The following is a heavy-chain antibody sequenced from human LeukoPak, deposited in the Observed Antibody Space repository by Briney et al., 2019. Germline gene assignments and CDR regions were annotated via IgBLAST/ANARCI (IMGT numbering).Heavy chain of an antibody. CDR3: ARDRTTVTNYFDY. J-gene: IGHJ4*02. D-gene: IGHD4-17*01. V-gene: IGHV1-18*01. Sequence: ASVKVSCKASGYTFTRYGISWVRQAPGQRLEWMGWISAYNGNTNYAQTLQGRVTMTTDTSTSTAYMELRSLRSDDTAVYYCARDRTTVTNYFDYWGQGTLVTVSS. CDR1: GYTFTRYG. CDR2: ISAYNGNT.